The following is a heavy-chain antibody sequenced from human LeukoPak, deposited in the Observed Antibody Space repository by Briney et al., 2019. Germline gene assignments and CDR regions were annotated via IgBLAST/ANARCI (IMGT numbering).Heavy chain of an antibody. CDR2: MSGPGDTS. D-gene: IGHD6-19*01. J-gene: IGHJ4*02. CDR1: GFTFGTHA. Sequence: GGSLRLSCAASGFTFGTHAMTWVRQAPGKGLEWVSGMSGPGDTSYYAGSVKGRFTISRDNSNNTLFLQMNSLRVEDTAVYYCAKLAGMRGWFVYYFDYWGQGTLVTVS. V-gene: IGHV3-23*01. CDR3: AKLAGMRGWFVYYFDY.